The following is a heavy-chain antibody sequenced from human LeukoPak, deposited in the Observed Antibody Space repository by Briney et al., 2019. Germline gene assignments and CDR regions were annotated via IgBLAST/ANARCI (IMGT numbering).Heavy chain of an antibody. D-gene: IGHD6-19*01. Sequence: ASVKVPCKASGYTFTGYYMHWVRQAPGQGLERMGWINPNSGGTNYAQKFQGRVTMTRDTSISTAYMELSRLRSDDTAVYYCARWAVAGTSWFDPWGQGTLVTVSS. V-gene: IGHV1-2*02. CDR3: ARWAVAGTSWFDP. CDR1: GYTFTGYY. CDR2: INPNSGGT. J-gene: IGHJ5*02.